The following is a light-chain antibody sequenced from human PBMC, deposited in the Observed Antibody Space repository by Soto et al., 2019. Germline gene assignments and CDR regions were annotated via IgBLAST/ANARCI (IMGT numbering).Light chain of an antibody. V-gene: IGKV3-20*01. J-gene: IGKJ1*01. CDR3: QQYGSSGT. CDR1: QSVSSSY. CDR2: GAS. Sequence: ELVLTQYPGTLSLSPGERATLSCRPSQSVSSSYLAWYQQKPGQAPRLLIYGASNRATGIPDRFSGSGSGTDFTLTISRLEPEDFAVYYCQQYGSSGTFGQGTKVDIK.